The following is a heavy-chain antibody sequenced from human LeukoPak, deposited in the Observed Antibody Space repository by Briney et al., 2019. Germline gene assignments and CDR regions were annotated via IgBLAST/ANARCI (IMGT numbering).Heavy chain of an antibody. D-gene: IGHD3-22*01. CDR2: INHSGST. CDR1: GGSFSGYY. Sequence: PSETLSLTCAVYGGSFSGYYWSWIRQPPGKGLEWIGEINHSGSTNYNPSLKSRLTISVDTSKNQFSLKLSSVTAADTAVYYCARTGYYDSSGLPKYWGQGTLVTVSS. CDR3: ARTGYYDSSGLPKY. J-gene: IGHJ4*02. V-gene: IGHV4-34*01.